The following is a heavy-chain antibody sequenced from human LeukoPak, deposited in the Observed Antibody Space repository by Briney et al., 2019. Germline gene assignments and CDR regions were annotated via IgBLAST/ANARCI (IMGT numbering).Heavy chain of an antibody. CDR2: INPNSGGT. J-gene: IGHJ3*02. D-gene: IGHD3-22*01. CDR1: GYTFTGYY. CDR3: TREFYYDSSGYDAFGI. V-gene: IGHV1-2*06. Sequence: GASVKVSCKASGYTFTGYYMHWVRQAPGQGLEWMGRINPNSGGTNYAQKFQGRVTMTRDTSISTAYMELSRLRSDDTAVYYCTREFYYDSSGYDAFGIWGQGTMVTVSS.